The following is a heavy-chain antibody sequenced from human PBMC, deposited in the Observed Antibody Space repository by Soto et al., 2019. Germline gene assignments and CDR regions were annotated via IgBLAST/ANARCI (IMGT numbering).Heavy chain of an antibody. CDR1: GGTVSSYA. D-gene: IGHD2-2*01. CDR3: ARDHCSSTSCYRWFDP. J-gene: IGHJ5*02. CDR2: IVPIFGTA. Sequence: SVKVSCKASGGTVSSYAISWVRQAPGQGLEWMGGIVPIFGTANYAQKFQGRVTITADKSTSTAYMELSSLRSEDTAVYYCARDHCSSTSCYRWFDPWGQGTLVTVS. V-gene: IGHV1-69*06.